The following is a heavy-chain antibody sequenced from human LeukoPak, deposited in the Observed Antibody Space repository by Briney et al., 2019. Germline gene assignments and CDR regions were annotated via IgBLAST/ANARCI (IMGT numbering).Heavy chain of an antibody. Sequence: GGSLRLSCAASGFTFSNAWMNWVRQAPGKGLEWVGRIKSKTDGGTTDYAAPVKGRFTISRDDSKNTLYLQMNSLKTEDTAVYYCTKLHGFWSGYFAAHAFDIWGQGTMVTVSS. V-gene: IGHV3-15*07. CDR2: IKSKTDGGTT. CDR1: GFTFSNAW. J-gene: IGHJ3*02. CDR3: TKLHGFWSGYFAAHAFDI. D-gene: IGHD3-3*01.